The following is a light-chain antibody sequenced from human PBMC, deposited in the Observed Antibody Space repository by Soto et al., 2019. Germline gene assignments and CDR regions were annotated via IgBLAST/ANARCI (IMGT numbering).Light chain of an antibody. CDR3: QHYNSYSEA. J-gene: IGKJ1*01. Sequence: DIQVTQSPSTLSASVGDRVTITCRASQTISSWLAWYQQKPGKAPKLLIYKASTLKSGVPSRFSGSGSGTEFTLTISSLQPFDFATYYCQHYNSYSEAFGQGTQV. V-gene: IGKV1-5*03. CDR1: QTISSW. CDR2: KAS.